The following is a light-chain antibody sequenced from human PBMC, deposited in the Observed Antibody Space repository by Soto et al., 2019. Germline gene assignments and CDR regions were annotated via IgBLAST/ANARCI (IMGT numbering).Light chain of an antibody. CDR2: GAT. J-gene: IGKJ5*01. CDR1: QSVRSSF. CDR3: QQYNNWPPIT. Sequence: EIVMTQSPATLSVSPGERATLSCRASQSVRSSFLAWYQQKPGQAPSLLIHGATTRATGIPARFSGSGSGTEFTLTISSLQSEDFAVYYCQQYNNWPPITFGQGTRLEIK. V-gene: IGKV3-15*01.